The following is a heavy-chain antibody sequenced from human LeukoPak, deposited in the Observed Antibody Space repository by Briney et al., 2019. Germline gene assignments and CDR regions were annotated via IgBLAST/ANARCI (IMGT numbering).Heavy chain of an antibody. CDR1: GGSISSYY. CDR3: ARGRGVAYYDFWSGPKGAFDI. CDR2: IYYSGST. Sequence: SETLSLTCTVSGGSISSYYWSWIRQPPGKGLEWIGYIYYSGSTNYNPSLKSRVTISVDTSKNQFSLKLSSVTAADTAVYYCARGRGVAYYDFWSGPKGAFDIWGQGTMVTVSS. V-gene: IGHV4-59*12. J-gene: IGHJ3*02. D-gene: IGHD3-3*01.